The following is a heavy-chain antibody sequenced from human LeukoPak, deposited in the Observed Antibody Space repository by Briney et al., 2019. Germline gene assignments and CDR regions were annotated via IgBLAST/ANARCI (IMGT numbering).Heavy chain of an antibody. Sequence: GRSLRLSCTASGFPFSSYGMHWVRQAPGKGLVWVTVIWPDGSIKYYADSVKGRFTVSRDNSKNTLYLQMNSLRAEDTAVYYCARDLSVAHSSANRVFDYWGQGTLVTVSS. V-gene: IGHV3-33*01. CDR2: IWPDGSIK. D-gene: IGHD3-22*01. J-gene: IGHJ4*02. CDR1: GFPFSSYG. CDR3: ARDLSVAHSSANRVFDY.